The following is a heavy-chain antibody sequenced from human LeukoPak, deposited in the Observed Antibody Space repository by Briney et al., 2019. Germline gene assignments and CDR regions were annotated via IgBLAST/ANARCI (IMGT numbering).Heavy chain of an antibody. Sequence: KTSETLSLTCAVYGGSFSGYYWSWIRQPPGKGLEWLGEINHSGSTNYNPSLKSRVTISVDTSKNQFSLKLSSATAADTAVYYCARGRVAVAGTLVRGWFDPWGQGTLVTVSS. CDR1: GGSFSGYY. CDR3: ARGRVAVAGTLVRGWFDP. V-gene: IGHV4-34*01. CDR2: INHSGST. J-gene: IGHJ5*02. D-gene: IGHD6-19*01.